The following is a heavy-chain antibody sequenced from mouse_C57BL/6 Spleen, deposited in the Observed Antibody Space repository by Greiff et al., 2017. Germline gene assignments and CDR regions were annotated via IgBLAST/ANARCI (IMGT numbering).Heavy chain of an antibody. CDR3: ARVEGYAMDY. CDR2: IYPGDGDT. J-gene: IGHJ4*01. V-gene: IGHV1-82*01. Sequence: QVQLKQSGPELVKPGASVKISCKASGYAFSSSWMNWVKQRPGKGLEWIGRIYPGDGDTNYNGKFKGKATLTADKSSSTAYMQLSSLTSEDSAVYFCARVEGYAMDYWGQGTSGTVSS. CDR1: GYAFSSSW.